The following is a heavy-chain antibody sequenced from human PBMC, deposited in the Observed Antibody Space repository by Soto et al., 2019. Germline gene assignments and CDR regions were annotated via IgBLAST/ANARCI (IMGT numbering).Heavy chain of an antibody. CDR2: IWYDGSNK. Sequence: GGSLRLSCAASGFTFSSYGMHWVRQAPGKGLEWVAVIWYDGSNKYYADSVKGRFTISRDNSKNTLYLQMNSLRAEDTAVYYCGRGSHTLIAAAGSSDYWGQGTLVTVSS. CDR1: GFTFSSYG. J-gene: IGHJ4*02. V-gene: IGHV3-33*01. CDR3: GRGSHTLIAAAGSSDY. D-gene: IGHD6-13*01.